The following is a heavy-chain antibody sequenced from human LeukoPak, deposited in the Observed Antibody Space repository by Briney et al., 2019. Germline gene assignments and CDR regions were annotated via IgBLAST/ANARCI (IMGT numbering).Heavy chain of an antibody. V-gene: IGHV3-30*03. CDR2: ISYDGSNK. Sequence: GGSLRLSCAASGFTFSSYSMNWVRQAPGKGLEWVAVISYDGSNKYYADSVKGRFTISRDNSKNTLYLQMNSLRAEDTAVYYCAREVAVAEPYYFDYWGQGTLVTVSS. D-gene: IGHD6-19*01. CDR1: GFTFSSYS. CDR3: AREVAVAEPYYFDY. J-gene: IGHJ4*02.